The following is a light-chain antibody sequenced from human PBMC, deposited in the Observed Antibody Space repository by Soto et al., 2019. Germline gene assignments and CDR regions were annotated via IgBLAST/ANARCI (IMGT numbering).Light chain of an antibody. Sequence: EVVMTQSPGTLSLSPGERATLSCRASQSVSNNYLAWYQQRPGHAPRLLIYGASKRATGIPDKFSRSGSGTDFTLSVNRLEPEDVAVYYCQQYGSTPYTFGQGTKLEIE. CDR3: QQYGSTPYT. CDR2: GAS. V-gene: IGKV3-20*01. CDR1: QSVSNNY. J-gene: IGKJ2*01.